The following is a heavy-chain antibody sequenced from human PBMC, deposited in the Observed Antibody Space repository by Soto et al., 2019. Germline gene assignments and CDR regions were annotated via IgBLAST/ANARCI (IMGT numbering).Heavy chain of an antibody. CDR2: ISGSGGST. CDR1: GFTFSSYA. J-gene: IGHJ6*02. D-gene: IGHD5-18*01. V-gene: IGHV3-23*01. CDR3: AKDDSYGYYYYGMDV. Sequence: GGSLRLSCAASGFTFSSYAMSWVRQAPGKGLEWVSAISGSGGSTYYADSVEGRFTISRDNSKNTLYLQMNSLRAEDTAVYYCAKDDSYGYYYYGMDVWGQGTTVTVSS.